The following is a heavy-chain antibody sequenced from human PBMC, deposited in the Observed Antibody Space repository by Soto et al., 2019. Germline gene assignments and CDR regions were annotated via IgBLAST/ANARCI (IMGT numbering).Heavy chain of an antibody. J-gene: IGHJ4*02. CDR1: GESLSGYY. D-gene: IGHD5-18*01. CDR3: AREPVDTAMVSVFDY. V-gene: IGHV4-34*01. CDR2: INHSGST. Sequence: SETLSLTCAVYGESLSGYYWSWIRQPPGKGLEWIGEINHSGSTNYNPSLKSRVTISVDTSKNQFSLKVSSVTAADTAMYYCAREPVDTAMVSVFDYWGQGTLVTVSS.